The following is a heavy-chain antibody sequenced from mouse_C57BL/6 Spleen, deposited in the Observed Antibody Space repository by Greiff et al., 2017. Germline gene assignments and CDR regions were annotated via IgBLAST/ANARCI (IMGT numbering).Heavy chain of an antibody. CDR2: IYPGDGDT. J-gene: IGHJ4*01. V-gene: IGHV1-80*01. CDR1: GYAFSSYW. CDR3: ARGGYGSNAMDY. D-gene: IGHD1-1*01. Sequence: VQLQQSGAELVKPGASVKISCKASGYAFSSYWMNWVKQRPGKGLEWIGQIYPGDGDTNYNGKFKGKATLTADKSSSTAYMQLSSLTSEDSAVYFCARGGYGSNAMDYWGQGTSVTVSS.